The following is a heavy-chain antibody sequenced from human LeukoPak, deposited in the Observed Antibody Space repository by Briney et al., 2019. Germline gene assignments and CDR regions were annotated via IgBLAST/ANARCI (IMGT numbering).Heavy chain of an antibody. CDR3: ARDMVPMVRGENWFDP. D-gene: IGHD3-10*01. Sequence: ASVKVSCKASGGTFSSYAISWVRQAPGQGLEWMGRIIPILGIANYAQKFQGRVTITADKSTSTAYMELSSLRSEDTAVYYCARDMVPMVRGENWFDPWGQGTLVTVSS. V-gene: IGHV1-69*04. CDR1: GGTFSSYA. J-gene: IGHJ5*02. CDR2: IIPILGIA.